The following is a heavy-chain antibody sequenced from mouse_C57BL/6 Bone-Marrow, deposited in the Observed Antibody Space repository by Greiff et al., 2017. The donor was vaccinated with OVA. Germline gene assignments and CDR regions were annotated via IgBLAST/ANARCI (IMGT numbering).Heavy chain of an antibody. Sequence: DVMLVESGGGLVKPGGSLKLSCAASGFTFSSYAMSWVRQTPEKRLEWVATISDGGSYTYYPDNVKGRFTISRDNAKNNLYLQMSHLKSEDTAMYYCATVADYYAMDYWGQGTSVTVSS. CDR1: GFTFSSYA. J-gene: IGHJ4*01. D-gene: IGHD1-1*01. CDR2: ISDGGSYT. V-gene: IGHV5-4*03. CDR3: ATVADYYAMDY.